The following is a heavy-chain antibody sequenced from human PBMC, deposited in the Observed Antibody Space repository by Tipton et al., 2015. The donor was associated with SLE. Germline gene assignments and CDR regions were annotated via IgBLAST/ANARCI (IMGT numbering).Heavy chain of an antibody. J-gene: IGHJ4*02. V-gene: IGHV4-31*03. Sequence: LTCTVSGDSITDSGYSWNWVRQHPGAGLEWIGYIHHSGRTDYNPSLRSRVTISRDTSKNQFSLKLSSVTAADTAVYYCATFFVEGDTIFGPGGWGRGTLVTVSS. D-gene: IGHD3-3*01. CDR1: GDSITDSGYS. CDR3: ATFFVEGDTIFGPGG. CDR2: IHHSGRT.